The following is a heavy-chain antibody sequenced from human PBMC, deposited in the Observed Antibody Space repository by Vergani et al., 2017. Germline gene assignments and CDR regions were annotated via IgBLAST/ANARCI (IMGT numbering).Heavy chain of an antibody. CDR2: TSYDGSNK. V-gene: IGHV3-30-3*01. D-gene: IGHD4-17*01. CDR3: ARPSAPGDYDALDI. Sequence: QVQLVESGGGVVQPGRSLRLSCAASGFTFSSYAMHWVRQAPGKGLEWVAVTSYDGSNKYYADSVKGRFTISRDNSKNTLYLQMNSLRAEDTAVYHCARPSAPGDYDALDIWGQGTMVTVSS. CDR1: GFTFSSYA. J-gene: IGHJ3*02.